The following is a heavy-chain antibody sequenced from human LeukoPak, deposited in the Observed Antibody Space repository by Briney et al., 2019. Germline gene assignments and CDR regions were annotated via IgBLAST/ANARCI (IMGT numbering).Heavy chain of an antibody. Sequence: SETLSLTCAVSNYPITSDYYWVWIRPPPRQGLEWIGQIFHSGIAHYNPSLKSRVTMSVDTSRSQFSVNLNSVTAADTAVYYCGRAGFGTAYNRFYYYMDVWGKGTTVTVSS. CDR3: GRAGFGTAYNRFYYYMDV. D-gene: IGHD3-16*01. CDR2: IFHSGIA. CDR1: NYPITSDYY. V-gene: IGHV4-38-2*01. J-gene: IGHJ6*03.